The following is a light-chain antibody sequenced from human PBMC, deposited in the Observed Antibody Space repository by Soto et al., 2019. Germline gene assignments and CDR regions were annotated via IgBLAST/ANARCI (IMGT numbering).Light chain of an antibody. J-gene: IGLJ2*01. CDR2: DVT. CDR3: SSYTSRSTLV. Sequence: QSALTQPASVSGSPGQSITISCTGTSSDVGGYNYVSWYQQHPGKAPKLMIYDVTNRPSGVSDRFSGSKSGNAASLTISGLQAEDEADYYCSSYTSRSTLVFGAGTKLTVI. CDR1: SSDVGGYNY. V-gene: IGLV2-14*01.